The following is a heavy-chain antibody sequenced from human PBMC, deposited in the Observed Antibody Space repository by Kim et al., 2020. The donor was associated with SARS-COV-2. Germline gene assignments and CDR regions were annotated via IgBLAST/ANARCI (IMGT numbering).Heavy chain of an antibody. V-gene: IGHV3-72*01. CDR2: TRNKARSYST. CDR3: TRGVWD. Sequence: GGSLRLSCAASGFTFRDHHMDWVRQAPGNGLEWVGRTRNKARSYSTEYAASVKGRFTISRDDSQSSLSLQMSSLRPEDTAVYYCTRGVWDWGQGTLVTVSS. CDR1: GFTFRDHH. D-gene: IGHD1-26*01. J-gene: IGHJ4*02.